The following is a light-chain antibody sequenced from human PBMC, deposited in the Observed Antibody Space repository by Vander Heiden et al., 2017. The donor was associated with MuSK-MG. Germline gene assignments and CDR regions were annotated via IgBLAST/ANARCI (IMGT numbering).Light chain of an antibody. CDR3: QVRDDTSDHVV. V-gene: IGLV3-21*04. Sequence: SYVLTPPPSVSVAPGKTARITCGGNKIGSKSVYWSQQKPGQAPVLVIYYDNDRHSGIPERVSGSNSGNTATLTSSRVEAGDEADYSCQVRDDTSDHVVFGGGTKLTVL. J-gene: IGLJ2*01. CDR1: KIGSKS. CDR2: YDN.